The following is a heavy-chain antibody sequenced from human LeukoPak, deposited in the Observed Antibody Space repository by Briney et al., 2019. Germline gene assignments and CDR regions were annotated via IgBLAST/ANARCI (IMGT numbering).Heavy chain of an antibody. CDR2: INHSGSA. CDR3: ARGQGTVTTH. J-gene: IGHJ4*02. CDR1: GGSFSAYY. D-gene: IGHD4-17*01. V-gene: IGHV4-34*01. Sequence: SSETLSLTCAVSGGSFSAYYWTWIRQPPGKGLEWIGEINHSGSANYNPSLKSRVTISLDTSKNQFSLKLSSVTAADTAVYYCARGQGTVTTHWGQGTLVTVSS.